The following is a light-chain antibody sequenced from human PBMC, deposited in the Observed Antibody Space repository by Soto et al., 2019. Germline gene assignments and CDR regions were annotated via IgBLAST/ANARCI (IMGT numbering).Light chain of an antibody. CDR1: SSDVGGYNY. CDR3: SSYTTSSTLLYV. Sequence: QSALTQPASVSGSPGQSITISCTGTSSDVGGYNYVSWYQQHPGKAPKLMIYAVSNRPSGVSTRFSGSKSGNTASLTFSGLQAEDEADYHCSSYTTSSTLLYVFGTGTKLTVL. J-gene: IGLJ1*01. V-gene: IGLV2-14*01. CDR2: AVS.